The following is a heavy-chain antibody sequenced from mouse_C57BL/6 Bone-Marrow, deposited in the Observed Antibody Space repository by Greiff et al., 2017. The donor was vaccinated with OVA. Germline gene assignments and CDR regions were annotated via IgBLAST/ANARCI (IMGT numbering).Heavy chain of an antibody. CDR2: IWTGGGT. V-gene: IGHV2-9-1*01. Sequence: VQLPQSGPGLVAPSPCLSISCTFSVFSLPTYSISCVRPPPGTVLSWLGVIWTGGGTNYNSALKSRLSISKDNSKSQVFLKMNSLQTDDTARYYCARDYGSSYWGQGTTLTVSS. CDR1: VFSLPTYS. CDR3: ARDYGSSY. D-gene: IGHD1-1*01. J-gene: IGHJ2*01.